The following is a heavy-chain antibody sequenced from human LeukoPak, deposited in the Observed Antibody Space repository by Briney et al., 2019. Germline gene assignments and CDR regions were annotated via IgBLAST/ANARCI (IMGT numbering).Heavy chain of an antibody. Sequence: SQTLSLTCTVSGASIGGSNYYWGWVRQPPGMGLEWIGSIFYSGRTYYNPSPSLKRRVTISVDSSKNQFSLRLTSVTAADTAVYYCARHEEEDGRNAKTFWFWGQGTLVTV. CDR3: ARHEEEDGRNAKTFWF. J-gene: IGHJ4*02. CDR1: GASIGGSNYY. CDR2: IFYSGRT. D-gene: IGHD3-3*01. V-gene: IGHV4-39*01.